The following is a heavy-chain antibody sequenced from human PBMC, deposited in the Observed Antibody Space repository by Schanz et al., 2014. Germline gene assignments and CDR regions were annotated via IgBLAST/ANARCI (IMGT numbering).Heavy chain of an antibody. Sequence: QVQLVQSGAEVKKPGASVKVSCKASGYTFISYGIKWVRQAPGQGLEWKGWISAYNGHTDYAQKLQGRVTLTTDTSTSTAYMELRNLRSDDTAVYYCARAKRFGDMDVWGQGTTVTVSS. CDR2: ISAYNGHT. CDR3: ARAKRFGDMDV. D-gene: IGHD3-10*01. J-gene: IGHJ6*02. CDR1: GYTFISYG. V-gene: IGHV1-18*01.